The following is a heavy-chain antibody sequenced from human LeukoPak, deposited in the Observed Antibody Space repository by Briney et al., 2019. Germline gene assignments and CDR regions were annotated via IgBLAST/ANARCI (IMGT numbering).Heavy chain of an antibody. Sequence: GGSLRLSCAASGFTFSSYAMSWVRQAPGKGLEWVANIKQDGSEKYYVDSVKGRFTISRDNGKNSLYLQMNGLRAEDTAMYYCARAAAPIDYWGQGTLVTVSS. CDR1: GFTFSSYA. J-gene: IGHJ4*02. D-gene: IGHD6-13*01. CDR2: IKQDGSEK. CDR3: ARAAAPIDY. V-gene: IGHV3-7*01.